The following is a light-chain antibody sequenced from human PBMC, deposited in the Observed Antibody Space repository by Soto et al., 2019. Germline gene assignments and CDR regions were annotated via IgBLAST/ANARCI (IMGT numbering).Light chain of an antibody. J-gene: IGKJ1*01. CDR2: DAS. V-gene: IGKV3-15*01. CDR3: QHYSHWPWT. CDR1: QSISGD. Sequence: EIVMTQSPATLSVSPGERATLSCRASQSISGDLAWYQQKPGQPPRLLTYDASTRPTGIPARFSGSGSGTEFTHTIGSGQSEDFAVYYCQHYSHWPWTFGQGTKVEIK.